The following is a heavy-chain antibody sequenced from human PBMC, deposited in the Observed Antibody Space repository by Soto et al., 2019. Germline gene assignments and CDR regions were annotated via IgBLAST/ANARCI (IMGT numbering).Heavy chain of an antibody. CDR2: IFYSGST. Sequence: PSETLSLTCTVSGGSISSSSYYWGWIRQPPGKGLEWIGSIFYSGSTYYNPSLKSPVTISVDTSKNQFSLNLISVTAADTAVYYCRRSSRYGTDVWGQGTAVTVSS. D-gene: IGHD6-13*01. CDR1: GGSISSSSYY. CDR3: RRSSRYGTDV. V-gene: IGHV4-39*01. J-gene: IGHJ6*02.